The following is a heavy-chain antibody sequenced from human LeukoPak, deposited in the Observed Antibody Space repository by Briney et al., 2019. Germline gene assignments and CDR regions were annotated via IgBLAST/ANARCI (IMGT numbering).Heavy chain of an antibody. CDR1: GFTFSSCT. CDR2: INSGGST. CDR3: AKPYNYCSSTTCYYAFDI. J-gene: IGHJ3*02. D-gene: IGHD2-2*01. V-gene: IGHV3-23*01. Sequence: GGSLRLSCAASGFTFSSCTMIWVRQAPGKGLEWVSAINSGGSTFYADPVKGRFTISRDISRNTLYLQMNSLSAEDTAIYYCAKPYNYCSSTTCYYAFDIWGQGTMVTVSS.